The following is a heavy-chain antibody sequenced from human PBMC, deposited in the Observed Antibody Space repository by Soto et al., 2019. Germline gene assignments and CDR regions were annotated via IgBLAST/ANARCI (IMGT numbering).Heavy chain of an antibody. CDR1: GYTFTSYG. D-gene: IGHD5-18*01. CDR2: ISAYNGNT. V-gene: IGHV1-18*04. J-gene: IGHJ6*02. Sequence: GASVKVSCNASGYTFTSYGISLVRHSPGQGRDWMGWISAYNGNTNYAQKLQGRFTMTTDTSTSTAYRELRSLRSDDTAVYHCARDTSPYSYAYYYYYGMDVWGQGTTVTVSS. CDR3: ARDTSPYSYAYYYYYGMDV.